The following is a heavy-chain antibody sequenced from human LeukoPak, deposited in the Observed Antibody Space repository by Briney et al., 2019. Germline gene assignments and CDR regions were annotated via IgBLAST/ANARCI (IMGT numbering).Heavy chain of an antibody. J-gene: IGHJ4*02. V-gene: IGHV1-8*01. CDR1: GYTFTGYD. Sequence: ASVKVSCKASGYTFTGYDINWVRQATGQGLEWMGWMNPNSGNTGYAQKFQGRVTMTRNTSISTAYMELSSLRSEDTAVYYCARGGAGTLGKDYWGQGTLVTVSS. D-gene: IGHD1-1*01. CDR3: ARGGAGTLGKDY. CDR2: MNPNSGNT.